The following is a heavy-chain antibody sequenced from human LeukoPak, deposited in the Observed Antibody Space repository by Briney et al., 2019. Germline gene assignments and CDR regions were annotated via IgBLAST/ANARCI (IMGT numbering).Heavy chain of an antibody. CDR2: IYYSGST. Sequence: SQTLSLTCTVSGYSISSGYYWGWIRQPPGKGLEWIGSIYYSGSTYYNPSLKSRVTISVDTSKNQFSLKLSSVTAADTAVYYCARDTVTTRFDYWGQGTLVTVSS. CDR1: GYSISSGYY. CDR3: ARDTVTTRFDY. J-gene: IGHJ4*02. D-gene: IGHD4-17*01. V-gene: IGHV4-38-2*02.